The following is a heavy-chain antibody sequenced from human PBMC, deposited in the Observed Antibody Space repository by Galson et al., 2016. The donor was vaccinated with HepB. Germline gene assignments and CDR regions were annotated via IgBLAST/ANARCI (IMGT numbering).Heavy chain of an antibody. Sequence: SLRLSCAASGFPFSSYAMSWVRQAPGKGLAWASTISGAGTASYAYSVKGRFTISRDNSKNTLDLQMDGLRVEDTALYFCFRVPRYYADYSSGVGDCWGQGTLLTVSS. CDR2: ISGAGTA. CDR1: GFPFSSYA. J-gene: IGHJ4*02. D-gene: IGHD4-17*01. CDR3: FRVPRYYADYSSGVGDC. V-gene: IGHV3-23*01.